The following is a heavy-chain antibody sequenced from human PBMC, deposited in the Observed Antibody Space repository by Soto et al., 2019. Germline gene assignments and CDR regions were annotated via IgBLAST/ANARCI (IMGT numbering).Heavy chain of an antibody. V-gene: IGHV4-61*01. Sequence: QVQLQESGPGLVKPSATLSLTCTVSGGSVSSGSYYWSWIRPPPGTGLEWIGYIYYSGSTNYNPSLKRRVTRSGDTAKNQFALKLSAVTAADTAGYYGARGIEGWYQGRYYYGMDVWGQGTTVTVSS. CDR2: IYYSGST. J-gene: IGHJ6*02. D-gene: IGHD6-19*01. CDR1: GGSVSSGSYY. CDR3: ARGIEGWYQGRYYYGMDV.